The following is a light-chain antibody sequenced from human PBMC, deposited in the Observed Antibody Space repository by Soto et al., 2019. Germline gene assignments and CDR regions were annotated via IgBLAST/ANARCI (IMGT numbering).Light chain of an antibody. CDR1: QSVSSTY. Sequence: EVVLTQSPGTLSLSPGERATISCRASQSVSSTYLAWYQHKPGQAPRLLIYGASSRATGIPDRFSGSGSGTDFTLTISRLEPEDFAVYYCQQYGGSPPITFGQGTRLEIK. V-gene: IGKV3-20*01. J-gene: IGKJ5*01. CDR3: QQYGGSPPIT. CDR2: GAS.